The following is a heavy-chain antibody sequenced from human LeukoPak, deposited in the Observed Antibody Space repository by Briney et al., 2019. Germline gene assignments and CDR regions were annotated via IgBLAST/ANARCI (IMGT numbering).Heavy chain of an antibody. J-gene: IGHJ4*02. Sequence: SETLSLTCTVSGVSMSSGAFYWSWIRQHPGKGLEWIGNIYYSGSTKYNPSLKSRVTISVDTSKNQFSLKLTSVTAADTAVYYCARGGESQLLIPWDYWGQGTLVTVSS. CDR1: GVSMSSGAFY. D-gene: IGHD2-2*01. CDR2: IYYSGST. V-gene: IGHV4-61*08. CDR3: ARGGESQLLIPWDY.